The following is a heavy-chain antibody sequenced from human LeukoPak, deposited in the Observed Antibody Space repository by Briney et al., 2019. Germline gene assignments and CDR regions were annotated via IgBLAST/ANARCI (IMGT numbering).Heavy chain of an antibody. D-gene: IGHD3-22*01. CDR2: ISSSSSYI. V-gene: IGHV3-21*01. Sequence: GGSLRLSCAASGFTFSSYSMNWVRRAPGKGLEWVSSISSSSSYIYYADSVKGRFTISRGNAKNSLYLQMNSLRAEDTAVYYCARARGYYDSSGYYYGYWGQGTLVTVSS. CDR3: ARARGYYDSSGYYYGY. CDR1: GFTFSSYS. J-gene: IGHJ4*02.